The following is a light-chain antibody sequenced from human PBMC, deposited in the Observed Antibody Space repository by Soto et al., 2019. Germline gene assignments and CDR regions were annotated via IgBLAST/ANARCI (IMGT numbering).Light chain of an antibody. J-gene: IGKJ3*01. CDR2: DAS. Sequence: DIQMTQSPSSLSASVGDRVTITCQASHDINNYLNWFQQKPGKAPKLLIYDASYLETGVPSRFSGSGSGTDFSLTISSLQPEDIPTYFCQQYDNLPFTFGRGTKVDTK. CDR1: HDINNY. V-gene: IGKV1-33*01. CDR3: QQYDNLPFT.